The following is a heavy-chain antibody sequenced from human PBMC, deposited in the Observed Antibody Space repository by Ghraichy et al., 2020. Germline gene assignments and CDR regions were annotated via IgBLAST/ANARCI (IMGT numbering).Heavy chain of an antibody. CDR1: GVSMTSDTYY. Sequence: LRLSCTVSGVSMTSDTYYWAWIRQFPGNALEWIGNISYSGSTSYNPSLKSRVTISVDTSKNQFSLHLTSVTAADTAVYFCARDSRKDDSNFVDYFDSWGQGTLVTVSS. CDR3: ARDSRKDDSNFVDYFDS. D-gene: IGHD5-24*01. V-gene: IGHV4-31*03. J-gene: IGHJ4*02. CDR2: ISYSGST.